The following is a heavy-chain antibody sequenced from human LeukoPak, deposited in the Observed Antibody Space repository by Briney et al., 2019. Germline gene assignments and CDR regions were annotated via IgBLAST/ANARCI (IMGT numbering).Heavy chain of an antibody. CDR3: ATYGDYVSRLYYYYGMDV. CDR1: GGTFSSYA. Sequence: SVKVSCKASGGTFSSYAISWVRQAPGQGLRWMGRIIPIFGIANYAQKFQGRVTITADKSTSTAYMELSSLRSEDTAVYYCATYGDYVSRLYYYYGMDVWGQGTTVTVSS. V-gene: IGHV1-69*04. J-gene: IGHJ6*02. CDR2: IIPIFGIA. D-gene: IGHD4-17*01.